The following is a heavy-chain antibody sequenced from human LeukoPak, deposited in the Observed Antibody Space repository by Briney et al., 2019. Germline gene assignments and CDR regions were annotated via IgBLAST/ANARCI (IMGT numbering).Heavy chain of an antibody. Sequence: SETLSLTCTVPDDSINTYYWSWIRQPPGKGLEWIGYIYHSGSTNYNPSLRSRVTISVDTSKSQLSLKLNSVTAADTAVYFCARVRWLHAYYSYYYMDVWGRGTTVTVSS. CDR3: ARVRWLHAYYSYYYMDV. V-gene: IGHV4-59*01. CDR1: DDSINTYY. J-gene: IGHJ6*03. D-gene: IGHD3-22*01. CDR2: IYHSGST.